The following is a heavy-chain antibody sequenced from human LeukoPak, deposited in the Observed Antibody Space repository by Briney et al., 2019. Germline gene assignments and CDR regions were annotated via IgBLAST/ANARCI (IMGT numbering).Heavy chain of an antibody. CDR2: IDNAGSIT. CDR3: VRSAFHAGSGNYYDY. V-gene: IGHV3-74*03. Sequence: GGSLRLSCAASGFNFSNYWIHWVRQAPGKGLVWVSRIDNAGSITTYADSVKGRFTISRDNAENTLYLQMNSLRDEDTAVYYCVRSAFHAGSGNYYDYWGQGTLVTVSS. CDR1: GFNFSNYW. J-gene: IGHJ4*02. D-gene: IGHD3-22*01.